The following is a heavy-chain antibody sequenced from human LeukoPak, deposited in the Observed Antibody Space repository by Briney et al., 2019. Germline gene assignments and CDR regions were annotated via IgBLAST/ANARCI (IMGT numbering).Heavy chain of an antibody. D-gene: IGHD3-22*01. CDR1: KFTFSHFD. V-gene: IGHV3-30*03. J-gene: IGHJ3*01. CDR3: ARELSRFTMIGNRLDGLDL. CDR2: LLYNGSDK. Sequence: PGGSLRLSCVASKFTFSHFDMHWVRQAPGQGLQWLSSLLYNGSDKKYADSVKGRFTISRDNSKNTLFLQMSSLRVEDTAVYYCARELSRFTMIGNRLDGLDLWGQGTMVTVTS.